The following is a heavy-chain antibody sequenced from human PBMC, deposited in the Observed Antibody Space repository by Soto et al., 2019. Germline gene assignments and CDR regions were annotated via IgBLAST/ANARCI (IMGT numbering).Heavy chain of an antibody. D-gene: IGHD3-9*01. V-gene: IGHV4-59*01. CDR1: GASISTFY. CDR3: ARSDVLTGCYND. Sequence: PSETLSLTCTVSGASISTFYWSWIRQPPGKGLEWIGYIYYSGSTFYNPSLKSRVTISVDTSKNQFSLKLSSVSAADTAVYYCARSDVLTGCYNDWGQGTLVTFSS. CDR2: IYYSGST. J-gene: IGHJ4*02.